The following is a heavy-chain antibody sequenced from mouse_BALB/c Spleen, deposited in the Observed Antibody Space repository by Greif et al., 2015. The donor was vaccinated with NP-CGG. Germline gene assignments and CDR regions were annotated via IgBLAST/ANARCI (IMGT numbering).Heavy chain of an antibody. Sequence: FQLQQSGAELVKPGASVKLSCTASGFNIKDTYTHWVEQRPEQGLERIGRIDPANGNTKYDPKFQGKATITADTSSNTAYLQLSSLTSEDTAVYYCARAITTAYWGQGTLVTVSA. J-gene: IGHJ3*01. CDR3: ARAITTAY. D-gene: IGHD1-2*01. CDR1: GFNIKDTY. V-gene: IGHV14-3*02. CDR2: IDPANGNT.